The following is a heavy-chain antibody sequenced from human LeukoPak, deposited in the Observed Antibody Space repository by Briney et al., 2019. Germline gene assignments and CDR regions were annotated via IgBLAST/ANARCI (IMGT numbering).Heavy chain of an antibody. CDR1: VFTFGSYG. J-gene: IGHJ4*02. CDR3: AKDTGSGYDYFSYYFDY. Sequence: GGSLRLSCAASVFTFGSYGISWVRQGPGEGLEWVSAVSGIAFSTYYADSVKGRFTISRDNSKDTLYLQMNTLRAEDTAVYYCAKDTGSGYDYFSYYFDYWGQGTLVTVSS. V-gene: IGHV3-23*01. D-gene: IGHD5-12*01. CDR2: VSGIAFST.